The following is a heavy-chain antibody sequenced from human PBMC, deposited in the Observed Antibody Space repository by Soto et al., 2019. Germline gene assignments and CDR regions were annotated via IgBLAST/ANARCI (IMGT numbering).Heavy chain of an antibody. V-gene: IGHV3-30-3*01. CDR2: ISYDGSNK. J-gene: IGHJ3*02. CDR1: GFTFSSYA. Sequence: GALRLSCAASGFTFSSYAMHWVRQAPGKGLEWVAVISYDGSNKYYADSVKGRFTISRDNSKNTLYLQMNSLRAEDTAVYYCARAPSGVGANDAFDIWGQGTMVTVSS. CDR3: ARAPSGVGANDAFDI. D-gene: IGHD1-26*01.